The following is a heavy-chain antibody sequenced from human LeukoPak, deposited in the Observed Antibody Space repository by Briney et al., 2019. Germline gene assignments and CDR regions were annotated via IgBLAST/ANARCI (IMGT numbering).Heavy chain of an antibody. CDR1: GGSFSGYY. CDR2: INHSGST. CDR3: ARGAHRYYYGSGSSPDY. J-gene: IGHJ4*02. Sequence: SETLSLTCAVYGGSFSGYYWSWIRQPPGKGLEWIGEINHSGSTNCNPSLKSRVTISVDTSKNQFSLKLSSVTAADTAVYYCARGAHRYYYGSGSSPDYWGQGTLVTVSS. V-gene: IGHV4-34*01. D-gene: IGHD3-10*01.